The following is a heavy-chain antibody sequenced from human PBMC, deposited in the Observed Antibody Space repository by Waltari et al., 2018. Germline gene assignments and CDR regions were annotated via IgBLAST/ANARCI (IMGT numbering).Heavy chain of an antibody. CDR1: GAFPSDDH. CDR3: ARLPTKYYDSLGWGFFDQ. V-gene: IGHV4-59*08. D-gene: IGHD3-22*01. CDR2: LRDTGVT. Sequence: HVQLQESGPGPVKPSETLSLTCSVSGAFPSDDHWPWIRPAPGKGLEWLAYLRDTGVTECPPCLESRVTVSAVTSTRQFSRRLTSGTAADTAVYYCARLPTKYYDSLGWGFFDQWGQGILVTVSS. J-gene: IGHJ4*02.